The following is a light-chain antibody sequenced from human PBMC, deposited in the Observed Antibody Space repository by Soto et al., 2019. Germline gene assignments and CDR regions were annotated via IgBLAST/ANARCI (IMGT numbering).Light chain of an antibody. J-gene: IGLJ2*01. CDR3: CSYAGSYTVL. CDR1: SSDVGSYNY. Sequence: QSALTQPRSVSGSPGQSVTISCTGTSSDVGSYNYVSWYQQHPGKAPKLMIYDVSKRPSGVPDRFSGSKSGNTASLTISGLQAEDGADYYCCSYAGSYTVLFGGGTKLTVL. V-gene: IGLV2-11*01. CDR2: DVS.